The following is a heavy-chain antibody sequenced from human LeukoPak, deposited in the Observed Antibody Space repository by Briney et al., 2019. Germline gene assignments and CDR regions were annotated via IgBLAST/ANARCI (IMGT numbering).Heavy chain of an antibody. D-gene: IGHD3-22*01. Sequence: GGSLRLSCAASGFTFSTYWMHWVRQDPGKGLVWVSRISSDASITSYADPVKGRFTISRDNAKNSLSLQMNSLGAEDTAVYYCARDYYDSSGYYYSAYWGQGTLVTVSS. CDR3: ARDYYDSSGYYYSAY. CDR2: ISSDASIT. CDR1: GFTFSTYW. J-gene: IGHJ4*02. V-gene: IGHV3-74*01.